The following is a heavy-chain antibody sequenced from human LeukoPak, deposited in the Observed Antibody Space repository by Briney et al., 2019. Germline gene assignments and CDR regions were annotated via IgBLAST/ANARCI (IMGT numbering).Heavy chain of an antibody. D-gene: IGHD3-16*01. V-gene: IGHV3-7*03. CDR1: GFTFSSYW. Sequence: GGSLRLSCAASGFTFSSYWMTWVRQAPGKGLEWVANIKQDGSEKCYVDSVKGRFTISRNNTKNSLYLQMNGLRAEDTAVFYCARGLRIVVAFGGVIVDYWGQGTLVTVSS. CDR2: IKQDGSEK. J-gene: IGHJ4*02. CDR3: ARGLRIVVAFGGVIVDY.